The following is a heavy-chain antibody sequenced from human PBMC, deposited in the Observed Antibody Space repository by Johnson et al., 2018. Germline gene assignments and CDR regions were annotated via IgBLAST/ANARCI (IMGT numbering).Heavy chain of an antibody. J-gene: IGHJ6*03. D-gene: IGHD2-21*02. V-gene: IGHV3-21*01. CDR3: AGVSREVGRDMVTSSDYYYYMDA. Sequence: VQLVESGGGLVRPGGSVRLSCAASGLTLKTFTLDWVRQAPGKGLEWVSSIAIDDDSIHYADSVKGRFTISRDIAKNSLYLQMNNLSADDTAVYDCAGVSREVGRDMVTSSDYYYYMDAWGKGTTVTVSS. CDR2: IAIDDDSI. CDR1: GLTLKTFT.